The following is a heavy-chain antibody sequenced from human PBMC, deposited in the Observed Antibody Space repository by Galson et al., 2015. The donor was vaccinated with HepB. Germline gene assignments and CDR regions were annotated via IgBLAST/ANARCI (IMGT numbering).Heavy chain of an antibody. CDR2: ISYDGGNK. V-gene: IGHV3-30*18. CDR3: AKEWMRSGSYIQSFYHYGMPV. D-gene: IGHD1-26*01. J-gene: IGHJ6*02. CDR1: GFTFSSYG. Sequence: ALRLSCAASGFTFSSYGMHWGRQAPGGGLEWVAVISYDGGNKYYGASVKGRFTLSRDNSKNQLHLQMNSLSAEDSAVYYCAKEWMRSGSYIQSFYHYGMPVWGHGTTVTVSS.